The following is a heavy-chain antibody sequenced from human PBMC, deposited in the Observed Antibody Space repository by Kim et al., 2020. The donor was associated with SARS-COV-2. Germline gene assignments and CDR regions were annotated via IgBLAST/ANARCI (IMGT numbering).Heavy chain of an antibody. V-gene: IGHV7-4-1*02. CDR1: GYTFTSYA. CDR3: ARDSLHYYDSSGYDGMDV. CDR2: INTNTGNP. J-gene: IGHJ6*02. D-gene: IGHD3-22*01. Sequence: ASVKVSCKASGYTFTSYAMNWVRQAPGQGLEWMGWINTNTGNPTYAQGFTGRFVFSLDTSVSTAYLQISSLKAEDTAVYYCARDSLHYYDSSGYDGMDVWGQGTTVTVSS.